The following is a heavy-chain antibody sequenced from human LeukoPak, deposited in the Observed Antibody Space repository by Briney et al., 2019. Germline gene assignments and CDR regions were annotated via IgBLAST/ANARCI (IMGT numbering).Heavy chain of an antibody. D-gene: IGHD2-15*01. Sequence: QSGGSLRLSCAASGFTFSSYAMHWVRQAPGKGLEWVAVISYDGSNKYYADSVKGRFTISRDNSKNTLYLQMNSLRAEDTAIYYCAKDEDIVAVVTAIDYWGQGTLVTVSS. CDR2: ISYDGSNK. CDR1: GFTFSSYA. V-gene: IGHV3-30*04. CDR3: AKDEDIVAVVTAIDY. J-gene: IGHJ4*02.